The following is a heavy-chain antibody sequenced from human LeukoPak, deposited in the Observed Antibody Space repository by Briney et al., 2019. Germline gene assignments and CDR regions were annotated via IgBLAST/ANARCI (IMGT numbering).Heavy chain of an antibody. CDR1: GFTFSSYG. D-gene: IGHD2-15*01. CDR2: ISGSGGST. J-gene: IGHJ5*02. CDR3: AKDGVFSYCSGGSCYFNWFDP. V-gene: IGHV3-23*01. Sequence: GGSLRLSCAASGFTFSSYGMHWVRQAPGKGLEWVSAISGSGGSTYYADSVKGRFTISRDNSKNTLYLQMNSLRAEDTAVYYCAKDGVFSYCSGGSCYFNWFDPWGQGTLVTVSS.